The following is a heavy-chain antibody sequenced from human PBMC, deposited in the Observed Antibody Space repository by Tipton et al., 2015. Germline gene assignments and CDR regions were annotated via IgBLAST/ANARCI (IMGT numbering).Heavy chain of an antibody. CDR2: IDFRGST. CDR3: ARDLEHGMDV. V-gene: IGHV4-59*01. Sequence: LRLSCTVSGGSIDSYYWSWIRQPPGKRLEWIGYIDFRGSTEYNPSVKSRVSISVDRSKNQFSLRLNSVTAADTAVYFCARDLEHGMDVWGQGTTVTVS. J-gene: IGHJ6*02. CDR1: GGSIDSYY.